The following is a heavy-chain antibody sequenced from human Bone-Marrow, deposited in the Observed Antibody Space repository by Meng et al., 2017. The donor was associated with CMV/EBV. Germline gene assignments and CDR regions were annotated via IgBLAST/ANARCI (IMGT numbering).Heavy chain of an antibody. V-gene: IGHV4-59*01. CDR2: IYYTGST. Sequence: SETLSLTCTVSGGSIRSYYWSWIRQPPGKGLEWIGYIYYTGSTNYNPSLKSRVTISIGTSKNQFSLKLSSVTAADTAVYYCARGYSYALNWGQGILVTVSS. CDR3: ARGYSYALN. CDR1: GGSIRSYY. D-gene: IGHD5-18*01. J-gene: IGHJ4*02.